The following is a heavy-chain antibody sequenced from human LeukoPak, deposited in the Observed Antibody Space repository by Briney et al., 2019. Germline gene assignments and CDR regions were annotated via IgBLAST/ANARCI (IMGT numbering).Heavy chain of an antibody. CDR1: GGPISSYY. CDR3: ARRPHYDSSGYLDY. J-gene: IGHJ4*02. Sequence: PSETLSLTCTVSGGPISSYYWSWIRQPPGKGLEWIGYIYYSGSTNYNPSLKSRVTISVDTSKDQFSLKLSSATAADTAVYYCARRPHYDSSGYLDYWGQGTLVTVSS. D-gene: IGHD3-22*01. CDR2: IYYSGST. V-gene: IGHV4-59*01.